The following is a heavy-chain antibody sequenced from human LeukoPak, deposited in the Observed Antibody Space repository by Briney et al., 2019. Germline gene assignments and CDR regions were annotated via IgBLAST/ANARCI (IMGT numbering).Heavy chain of an antibody. CDR3: ATMVRGVLSPGYFDY. D-gene: IGHD3-10*01. CDR2: INHSGST. V-gene: IGHV4-34*01. J-gene: IGHJ4*02. CDR1: GGSFSGYY. Sequence: SETLSLTCAVYGGSFSGYYWSWIRQPPGKGLEWIGEINHSGSTNYNPSLKSRVTISVDTSKNQFSLKLSSVTAADTAVYYCATMVRGVLSPGYFDYWGQGTLVTVSS.